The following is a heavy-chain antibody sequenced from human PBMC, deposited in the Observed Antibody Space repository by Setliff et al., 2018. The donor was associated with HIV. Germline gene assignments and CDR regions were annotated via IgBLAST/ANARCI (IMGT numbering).Heavy chain of an antibody. Sequence: SETLSLTCTVSGGSISSDKWWDWVRQPPGKGLEWIGESYHTGNTNYDPSLKSRVTMSVDKSKNQFSLKLNSVTAADTAAYYCTRAPGGGKDYFDYWGQGTLVTVSS. CDR2: SYHTGNT. CDR3: TRAPGGGKDYFDY. CDR1: GGSISSDKW. D-gene: IGHD2-15*01. V-gene: IGHV4-4*02. J-gene: IGHJ4*02.